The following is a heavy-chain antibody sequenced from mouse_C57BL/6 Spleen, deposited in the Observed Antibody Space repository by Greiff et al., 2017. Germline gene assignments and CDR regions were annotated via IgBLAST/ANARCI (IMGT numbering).Heavy chain of an antibody. CDR2: ISSGGSYT. Sequence: EVKLVESGGDLVKPGGSLKLSCAASGFTFSSYGMSWVRQTPDKRLEWVATISSGGSYTYYPDSVKGRFTISRDNAKNTLYLQMSILKSEDTAMYYCARQNSNYLEGFAYWGQGTLVTVSA. CDR3: ARQNSNYLEGFAY. CDR1: GFTFSSYG. V-gene: IGHV5-6*01. J-gene: IGHJ3*01. D-gene: IGHD2-5*01.